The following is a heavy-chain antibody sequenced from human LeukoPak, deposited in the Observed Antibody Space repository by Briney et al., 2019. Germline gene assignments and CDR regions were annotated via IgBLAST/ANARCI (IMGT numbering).Heavy chain of an antibody. CDR3: ARQWWYSLYYFDY. Sequence: GGSLRLSCAASGFTFSSYSMNWVRQAPGKGLEWVSSISSSSSYIYYADSVKGRFTISRDNAKNSLYLQMNSLRAEDTAVYYCARQWWYSLYYFDYWGQGTLVTVSS. CDR2: ISSSSSYI. D-gene: IGHD1-26*01. CDR1: GFTFSSYS. V-gene: IGHV3-21*01. J-gene: IGHJ4*02.